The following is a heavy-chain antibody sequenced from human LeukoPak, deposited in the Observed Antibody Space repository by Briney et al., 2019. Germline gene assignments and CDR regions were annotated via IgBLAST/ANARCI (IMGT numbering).Heavy chain of an antibody. CDR1: GFTFSSNY. CDR3: AKAVIDIEVFDY. J-gene: IGHJ4*02. CDR2: ISGDGGTT. D-gene: IGHD3-9*01. Sequence: GGSLRLSCAASGFTFSSNYMSWVRHAPGKGLEWVSLISGDGGTTYYADSVKGRFTISRDNSKNSLYLQMNSLRTEDTALYYCAKAVIDIEVFDYWGQGTLVTVSS. V-gene: IGHV3-43*02.